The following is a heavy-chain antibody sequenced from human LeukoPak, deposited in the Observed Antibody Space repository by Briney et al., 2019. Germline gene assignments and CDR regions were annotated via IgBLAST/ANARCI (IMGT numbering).Heavy chain of an antibody. Sequence: SETLSLTCTVSGGSISSYYWSWIRQPPGKGLEWIGYIYYSGSTNYNPSLKSRVTISVDTSKNQFSLKLSSVTAADTAVYYCAVTQITMIVVVWGQGTLVTVSS. CDR1: GGSISSYY. J-gene: IGHJ4*02. CDR3: AVTQITMIVVV. V-gene: IGHV4-59*08. CDR2: IYYSGST. D-gene: IGHD3-22*01.